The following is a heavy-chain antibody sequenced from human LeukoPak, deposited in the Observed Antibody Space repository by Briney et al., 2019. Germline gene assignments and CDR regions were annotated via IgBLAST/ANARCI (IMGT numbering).Heavy chain of an antibody. CDR1: GFTFSNYG. Sequence: GGSLRLSCAASGFTFSNYGMDWVRQAPGKGLEWVSGVSNRDGRAYYADSVKGLFTVSRDNSRGTLHLQMRRLRAEDTALYYCASGMSLTGDGPFDFWGQGTLVTVSS. CDR2: VSNRDGRA. D-gene: IGHD3-9*01. V-gene: IGHV3-23*01. J-gene: IGHJ4*02. CDR3: ASGMSLTGDGPFDF.